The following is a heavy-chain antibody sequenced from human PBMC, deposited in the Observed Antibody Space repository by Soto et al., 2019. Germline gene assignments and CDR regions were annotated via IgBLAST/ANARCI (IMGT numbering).Heavy chain of an antibody. V-gene: IGHV3-48*03. CDR2: ISSSVNTI. CDR3: ARDQGDAFDI. J-gene: IGHJ3*02. Sequence: GGSLRLSCAASGFTFTSYEMNWVRQSPGKGLEWVSYISSSVNTIYYADSVKGRFTISRVNAKSSLYLQMDSLRAEDTAVYYCARDQGDAFDIWGQGTMVTVSS. CDR1: GFTFTSYE.